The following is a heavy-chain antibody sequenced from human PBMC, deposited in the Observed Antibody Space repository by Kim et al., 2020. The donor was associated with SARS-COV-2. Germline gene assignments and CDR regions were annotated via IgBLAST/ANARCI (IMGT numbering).Heavy chain of an antibody. D-gene: IGHD1-26*01. V-gene: IGHV4-59*09. CDR3: ARGEWEPLDFDY. J-gene: IGHJ4*02. Sequence: SNPSLNRRVTISVDTSKNQFSLKLSSVTAADTAVYYCARGEWEPLDFDYWGQGTLVTVSS.